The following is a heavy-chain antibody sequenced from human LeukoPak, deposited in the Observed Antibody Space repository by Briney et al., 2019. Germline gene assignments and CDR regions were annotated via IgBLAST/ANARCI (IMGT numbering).Heavy chain of an antibody. Sequence: SETLSLTCAVYGGSFSGYYWSWIRQPPGKGLEWIGEINHSGSTNYNPSLKSRVSISVDTSKNQFSLKLNSVTAADTAVYYCARAPGAAIDWGQGSLVTVSS. J-gene: IGHJ4*02. CDR1: GGSFSGYY. D-gene: IGHD2-2*01. CDR2: INHSGST. CDR3: ARAPGAAID. V-gene: IGHV4-34*01.